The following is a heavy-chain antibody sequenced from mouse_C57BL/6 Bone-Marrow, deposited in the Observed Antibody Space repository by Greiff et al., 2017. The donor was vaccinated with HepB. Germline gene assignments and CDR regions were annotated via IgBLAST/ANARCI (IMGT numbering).Heavy chain of an antibody. CDR1: GYAFSSSW. Sequence: QVQLKQSGPELVKPGASVKISCKASGYAFSSSWMNWVKQRPGKGLEWIGRIYPGDGDTNYNGKFKGKATLTADKSSSTAYMQLSSLTSEDSAVYFCAREPAYYSNYGAYWGQGTLVTVSA. CDR2: IYPGDGDT. J-gene: IGHJ3*01. V-gene: IGHV1-82*01. D-gene: IGHD2-5*01. CDR3: AREPAYYSNYGAY.